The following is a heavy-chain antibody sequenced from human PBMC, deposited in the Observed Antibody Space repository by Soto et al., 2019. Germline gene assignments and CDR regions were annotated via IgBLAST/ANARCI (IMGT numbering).Heavy chain of an antibody. J-gene: IGHJ5*02. CDR1: GGSISSSNW. CDR2: IYHSGST. CDR3: ARLNGYCSGGSCYYAWFDP. Sequence: SETLSLTCAVSGGSISSSNWWSWVRQPPGKGLEWIGYIYHSGSTNYNPSLKSRVTISVDTSKNQFSLKLSSVTAADTAVYYCARLNGYCSGGSCYYAWFDPWGQGTLVTVSS. D-gene: IGHD2-15*01. V-gene: IGHV4-4*02.